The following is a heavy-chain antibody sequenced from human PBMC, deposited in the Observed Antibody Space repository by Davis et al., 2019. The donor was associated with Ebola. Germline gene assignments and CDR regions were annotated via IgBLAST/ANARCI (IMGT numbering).Heavy chain of an antibody. J-gene: IGHJ4*02. V-gene: IGHV4-59*02. CDR3: ATFVLGYCSGGSCYNYFDD. CDR1: GGPVSSYY. D-gene: IGHD2-15*01. Sequence: SDLLCSPVTVLGGPVSSYYWSWIRQSPGKGLAWFGSIYYSGTTSHNPSLKSRVSISVDPSKSQFSLRLRSVTAADTAVYYCATFVLGYCSGGSCYNYFDDWGQGTLVTVSS. CDR2: IYYSGTT.